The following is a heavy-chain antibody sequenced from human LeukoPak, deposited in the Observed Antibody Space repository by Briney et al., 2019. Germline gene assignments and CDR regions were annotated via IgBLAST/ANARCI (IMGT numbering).Heavy chain of an antibody. V-gene: IGHV1-46*01. CDR2: INPSGGST. Sequence: ASVKVSCKASGYTFTSYYMHWVRQAPGQGLEWMGIINPSGGSTSYAQKFQGRVTMTRETSTSTVYMELSSLRSEETAVYYCARVLLWFGGNRGAFDIWGQGTMVTVSS. CDR3: ARVLLWFGGNRGAFDI. CDR1: GYTFTSYY. J-gene: IGHJ3*02. D-gene: IGHD3-10*01.